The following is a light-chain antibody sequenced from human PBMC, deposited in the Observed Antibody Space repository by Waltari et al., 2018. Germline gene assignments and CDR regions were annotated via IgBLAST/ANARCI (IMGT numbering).Light chain of an antibody. CDR3: QTGGHGTWV. CDR2: VNSDVSH. J-gene: IGLJ3*02. V-gene: IGLV4-69*01. Sequence: QLVVTQSPSASASLGASVKLTCTLSSGHSSNAIPWLHPHPGRGPRYLMKVNSDVSHSKGAGIPDRFSGSSSGAERYLTISNLQSEDEADYYCQTGGHGTWVFGGGTKLTVL. CDR1: SGHSSNA.